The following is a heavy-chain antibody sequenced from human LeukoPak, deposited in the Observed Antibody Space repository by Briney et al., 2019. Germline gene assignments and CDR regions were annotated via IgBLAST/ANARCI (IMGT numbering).Heavy chain of an antibody. D-gene: IGHD3-22*01. CDR1: GDSVSSNSVT. J-gene: IGHJ6*02. CDR3: ARDRVITEVYYYYYGMDV. CDR2: TYYRSKWYN. Sequence: SQTLSLTCAISGDSVSSNSVTWNWIRQSPSRGLEWLGRTYYRSKWYNDYAVSVKSRITINPDTSKNQFSLQLNSVTPEDTAVYYCARDRVITEVYYYYYGMDVWGQGTTVTVSS. V-gene: IGHV6-1*01.